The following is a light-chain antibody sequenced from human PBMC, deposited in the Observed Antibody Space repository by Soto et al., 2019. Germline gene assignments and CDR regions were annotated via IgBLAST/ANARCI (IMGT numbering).Light chain of an antibody. J-gene: IGKJ1*01. Sequence: DIQMTQSPSTLSASVGDRVTITCRASQSISSWVAWYQQKPGKAPKLLNYDASSLESGVPSRFSGSGSGTEFTLTISSLQPDDFATYCCQQYNSYRTFGQGTKVEIK. V-gene: IGKV1-5*01. CDR3: QQYNSYRT. CDR1: QSISSW. CDR2: DAS.